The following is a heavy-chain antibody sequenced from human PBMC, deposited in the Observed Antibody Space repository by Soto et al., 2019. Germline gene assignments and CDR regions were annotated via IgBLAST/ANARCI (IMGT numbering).Heavy chain of an antibody. D-gene: IGHD3-10*01. CDR3: ARDLGFGLSDY. Sequence: QVQLVQSGAEVKKPGASVKVSCKASGYTFTSYAMHWVRQPPGQRLEWMGWINAGNGNTKYSQKFQGRVTITRDTSASTAYMELSSLRSEDTAVYYCARDLGFGLSDYWGQGTLVTVSS. CDR1: GYTFTSYA. J-gene: IGHJ4*02. V-gene: IGHV1-3*01. CDR2: INAGNGNT.